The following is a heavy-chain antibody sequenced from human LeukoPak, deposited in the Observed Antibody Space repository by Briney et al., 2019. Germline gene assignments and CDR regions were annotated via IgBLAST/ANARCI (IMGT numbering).Heavy chain of an antibody. CDR2: IIPIFGTA. D-gene: IGHD1-26*01. CDR3: AREARAWEVRNFDY. CDR1: GGTFSSDA. V-gene: IGHV1-69*06. Sequence: VAAVNVSCKASGGTFSSDAISWVRQSPGQGLEWMGGIIPIFGTANYAQKFQGRVTITADKSTSTAYMELSSLRSEDTAVYYCAREARAWEVRNFDYWGQGTLVTVSS. J-gene: IGHJ4*02.